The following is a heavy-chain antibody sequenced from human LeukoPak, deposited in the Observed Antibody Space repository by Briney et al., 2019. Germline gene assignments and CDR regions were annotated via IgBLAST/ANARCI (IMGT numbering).Heavy chain of an antibody. D-gene: IGHD3-16*01. J-gene: IGHJ6*03. Sequence: GGSLRLSCAASGFTLSSYGMHWVRQAPGKGLEWVAVIWYDGSNKYYADSVKGRFTISRDNSKNTLYLQMNSLRAEDTAVYYCAKGALGYYYYMDVWGKGTTVTVSS. V-gene: IGHV3-33*06. CDR1: GFTLSSYG. CDR2: IWYDGSNK. CDR3: AKGALGYYYYMDV.